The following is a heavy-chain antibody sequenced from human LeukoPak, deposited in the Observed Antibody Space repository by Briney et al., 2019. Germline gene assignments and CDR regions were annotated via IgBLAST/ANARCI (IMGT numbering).Heavy chain of an antibody. V-gene: IGHV4-59*08. D-gene: IGHD6-19*01. CDR2: ISYGGST. CDR1: GGSISSDY. J-gene: IGHJ4*02. CDR3: ARRVTSRGWYRDDC. Sequence: SETLSLTCTVSGGSISSDYWSWIRQPPGKGLEWIGYISYGGSTSYNPSLQSRVTISVDTSKNQFSLKVSSVTAAETAVYYCARRVTSRGWYRDDCWGQGTLVTVSS.